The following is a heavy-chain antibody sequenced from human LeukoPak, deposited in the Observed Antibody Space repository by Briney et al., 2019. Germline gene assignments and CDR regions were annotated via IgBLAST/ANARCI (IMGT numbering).Heavy chain of an antibody. CDR2: ISYHGSNQ. CDR3: ARGHPHGWELYLDY. D-gene: IGHD4-23*01. Sequence: PGGSLRLSCAASGFNFGAYARHWVRQTPGKGLDWVALISYHGSNQWYADSVKGRFTVSRDSSKNTLYLQMNSLRVEDTAVYYCARGHPHGWELYLDYWGQGTLVTVSS. V-gene: IGHV3-30*04. J-gene: IGHJ4*02. CDR1: GFNFGAYA.